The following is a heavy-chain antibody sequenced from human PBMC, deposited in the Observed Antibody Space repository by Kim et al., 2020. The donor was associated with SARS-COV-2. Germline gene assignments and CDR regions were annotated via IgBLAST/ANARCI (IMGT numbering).Heavy chain of an antibody. V-gene: IGHV3-48*03. D-gene: IGHD3-22*01. CDR2: ISSSGSTI. J-gene: IGHJ4*02. CDR1: GFTFSSYE. CDR3: ARDRTPGSGYQGYYFDY. Sequence: LSLTCAASGFTFSSYEMNWVRQAPGKGLEWVSYISSSGSTIYYADSVKGRFTISRDNAKNSLYLQMNSLRAEDTAVYYCARDRTPGSGYQGYYFDYWGQGTLVTVSS.